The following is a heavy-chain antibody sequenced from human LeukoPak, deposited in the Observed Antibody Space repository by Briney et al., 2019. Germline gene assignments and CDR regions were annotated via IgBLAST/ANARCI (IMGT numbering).Heavy chain of an antibody. CDR3: AREFGFYGSGAPLFDY. CDR1: GGSISSYY. V-gene: IGHV4-4*07. J-gene: IGHJ4*02. Sequence: SETLSLTCTVSGGSISSYYWSWIRQPAGKGLEWIGRIYTSGSTNYNPSLKSRVTMSVDTSKNQFSLKLSSVTAADTAVYYCAREFGFYGSGAPLFDYWGQGTLVTVSS. D-gene: IGHD3-10*01. CDR2: IYTSGST.